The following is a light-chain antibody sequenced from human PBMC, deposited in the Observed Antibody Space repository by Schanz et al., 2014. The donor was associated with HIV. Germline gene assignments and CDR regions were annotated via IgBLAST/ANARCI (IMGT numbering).Light chain of an antibody. V-gene: IGLV1-40*01. CDR3: QSYDRSLSGSV. CDR1: SSNIGAGYD. CDR2: TNT. J-gene: IGLJ3*02. Sequence: QSVLTQPPSVSGAPGQGVTISCTGSSSNIGAGYDVHWYQVFPDRAPQLLIYTNTNRPTGVPDRFSGAKSGTSAHLAIRGLQAHDEAFYHCQSYDRSLSGSVFGGGTKLPVL.